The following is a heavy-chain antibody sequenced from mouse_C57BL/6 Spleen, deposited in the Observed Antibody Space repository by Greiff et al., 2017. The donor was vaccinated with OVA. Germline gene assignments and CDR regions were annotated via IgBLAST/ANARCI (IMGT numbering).Heavy chain of an antibody. V-gene: IGHV10-1*01. J-gene: IGHJ1*03. CDR3: VRDYYGRYWYFDV. D-gene: IGHD1-1*01. CDR2: IRSKSNNYAT. Sequence: EVHLVESGGGLVQPKGSLKLSCAASGFSFNTYAMNWVRQAPGKGLEWVARIRSKSNNYATYYADSVKDRFTISRDDSKIMLYLQMNNLKTEDTAMYYCVRDYYGRYWYFDVWGTGTTVTVSS. CDR1: GFSFNTYA.